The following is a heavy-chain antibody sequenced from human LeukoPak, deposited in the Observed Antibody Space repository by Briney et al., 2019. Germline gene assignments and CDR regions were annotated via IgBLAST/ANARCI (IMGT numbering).Heavy chain of an antibody. V-gene: IGHV3-7*01. CDR3: ARDRNDAFDI. CDR1: GFTLSDFW. J-gene: IGHJ3*02. CDR2: IRQDGGDT. Sequence: GGSLRLSCAASGFTLSDFWMSWARQAPRRGLEWVANIRQDGGDTNYVDSVKGRFTISRDNAKNSVYLQMNSLRAEDTAVYYCARDRNDAFDIWGQGAMVTVSS.